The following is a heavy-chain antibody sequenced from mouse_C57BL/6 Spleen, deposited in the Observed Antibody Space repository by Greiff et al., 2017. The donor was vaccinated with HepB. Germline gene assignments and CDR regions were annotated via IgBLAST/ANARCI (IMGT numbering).Heavy chain of an antibody. V-gene: IGHV1-54*01. J-gene: IGHJ1*03. Sequence: QVQLQQSGAELVRPGTSVKVSCKASGYAFTNYLIEWVKQRPGQGLEWIGVINPGSGGTNYNEKFKGKATLTADKSSSTAYMQLSSLTSEDSAVYFCARGWLPLYWYFDVWGTGTTVTVSS. D-gene: IGHD2-2*01. CDR1: GYAFTNYL. CDR2: INPGSGGT. CDR3: ARGWLPLYWYFDV.